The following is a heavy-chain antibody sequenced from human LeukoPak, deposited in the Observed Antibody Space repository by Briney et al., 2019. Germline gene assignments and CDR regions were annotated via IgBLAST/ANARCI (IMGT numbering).Heavy chain of an antibody. D-gene: IGHD2-2*01. Sequence: SQTLSLTCAISGDSVSSNSVTWNWIRQSPSRGLEWLGRTYYRSTWYNDYAVSVRGRITVNPDTSKNQFSLHLNSVTPEDTAVYFCARRLTQYDCFDPWGQGILVTVSS. CDR3: ARRLTQYDCFDP. J-gene: IGHJ5*02. CDR2: TYYRSTWYN. CDR1: GDSVSSNSVT. V-gene: IGHV6-1*01.